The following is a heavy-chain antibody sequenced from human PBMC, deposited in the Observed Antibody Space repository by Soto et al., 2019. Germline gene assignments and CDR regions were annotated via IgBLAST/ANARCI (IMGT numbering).Heavy chain of an antibody. J-gene: IGHJ6*02. CDR1: GFRFTSSA. V-gene: IGHV1-58*01. CDR2: IVVGSGNT. Sequence: GASVKVSCADCGFRFTSSAVQWVRQARGQRLEWIGWIVVGSGNTNYAQKFQERVTITRDMSTSTAYMELRSLRPDDTAMYYCARGNYYYYGMDVWGQGTTVTVSS. CDR3: ARGNYYYYGMDV.